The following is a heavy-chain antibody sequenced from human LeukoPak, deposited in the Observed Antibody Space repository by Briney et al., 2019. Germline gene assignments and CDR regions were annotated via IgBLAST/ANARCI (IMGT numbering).Heavy chain of an antibody. CDR2: TYYRSKWYN. CDR3: AREEAGLLWFGELFSSWYFDL. J-gene: IGHJ2*01. Sequence: SQTLSLTCAISGDSVSSNSAAWNWIRQSPSRGLEWLGRTYYRSKWYNDDAVLVKSRLTINPDTSKNQFSLQLHSVTPEDTAVYYCAREEAGLLWFGELFSSWYFDLWGRGTLVTVSS. CDR1: GDSVSSNSAA. V-gene: IGHV6-1*01. D-gene: IGHD3-10*01.